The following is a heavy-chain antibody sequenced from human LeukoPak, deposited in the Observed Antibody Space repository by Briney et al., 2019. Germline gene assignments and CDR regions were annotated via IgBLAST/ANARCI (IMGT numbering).Heavy chain of an antibody. CDR3: AREGQQSYGMDV. J-gene: IGHJ6*02. V-gene: IGHV3-7*05. Sequence: ETGGSLRLSCAASGFTFSKYWITWVRQAPGKGLEWVANIKQGGSEKHYVDSVKGRFTISRDDARNSLYLQMNSLRIEDTAVYYCAREGQQSYGMDVWGQGTTVTVSS. CDR2: IKQGGSEK. CDR1: GFTFSKYW. D-gene: IGHD6-13*01.